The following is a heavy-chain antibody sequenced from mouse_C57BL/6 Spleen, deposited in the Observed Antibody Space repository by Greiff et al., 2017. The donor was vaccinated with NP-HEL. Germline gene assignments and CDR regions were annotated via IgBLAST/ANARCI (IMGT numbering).Heavy chain of an antibody. D-gene: IGHD2-4*01. V-gene: IGHV2-2*01. Sequence: VQLQQSGPGLVQPSQSLSITCTVSGFSLTSYGVHWVRQSQGKGLEWLGVIWSGGSTDYNAAFISRLSISKDNSKSQVFFKMNSLQADDTAIYYCARGLRLRDWYFDVWGTGTTVTVSS. CDR2: IWSGGST. CDR3: ARGLRLRDWYFDV. CDR1: GFSLTSYG. J-gene: IGHJ1*03.